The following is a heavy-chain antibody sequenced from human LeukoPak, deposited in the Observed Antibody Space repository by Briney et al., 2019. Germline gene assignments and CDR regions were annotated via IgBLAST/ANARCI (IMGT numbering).Heavy chain of an antibody. J-gene: IGHJ4*02. CDR1: GFIVSNYC. Sequence: GGSLRLSCAASGFIVSNYCMGWVRQAPGKGLGWVAYIKQDASETYYVDSVRGRFSISRDNAKNSLFLQMNSLRAEDTAVYYCATDPSGPSDSSGWYYFDNWGQGTLVTVSS. D-gene: IGHD6-19*01. CDR3: ATDPSGPSDSSGWYYFDN. CDR2: IKQDASET. V-gene: IGHV3-7*01.